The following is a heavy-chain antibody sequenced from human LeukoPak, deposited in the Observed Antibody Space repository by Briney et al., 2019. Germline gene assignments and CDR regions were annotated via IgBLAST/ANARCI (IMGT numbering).Heavy chain of an antibody. D-gene: IGHD6-13*01. V-gene: IGHV4-39*07. J-gene: IGHJ6*02. CDR3: ARVSLAAAEDYYVRDV. CDR2: IYYSGST. Sequence: SETLSLTCTVSGGSISSSSYYWGWIRQPPGKGLEWIGSIYYSGSTYYNPSLKSRVTISVDTSKNQLSLKLSSVTAADTAVYYCARVSLAAAEDYYVRDVWAQGPTVTVSS. CDR1: GGSISSSSYY.